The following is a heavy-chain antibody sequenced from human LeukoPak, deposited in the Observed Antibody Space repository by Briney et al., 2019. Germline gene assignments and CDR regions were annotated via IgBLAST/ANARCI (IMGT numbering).Heavy chain of an antibody. CDR2: IYYSGTT. D-gene: IGHD3-16*01. J-gene: IGHJ4*02. CDR3: ARNYDRMDY. Sequence: SETLSLTCTVSGGSMTDYYWSWIRQPPGRELEWIGYIYYSGTTYYNPSLKSRVTMSVDTSKKQFSLKLSSVTVADTAVYFCARNYDRMDYWGQGTLVTVSS. V-gene: IGHV4-59*01. CDR1: GGSMTDYY.